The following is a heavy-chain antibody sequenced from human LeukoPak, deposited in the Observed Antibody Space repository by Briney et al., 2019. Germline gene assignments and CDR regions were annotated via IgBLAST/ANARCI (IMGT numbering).Heavy chain of an antibody. Sequence: PGRSLRLSCAASGFTVSSYDMHWVRQAPGKGLEWVSVIYSGGSTYYADSVKGRFTISRDNSKNTLYLQMNSLRAGDTAVYYCARIDDVTDDAFDIWGQGTMVTVSS. V-gene: IGHV3-66*01. CDR3: ARIDDVTDDAFDI. D-gene: IGHD1-1*01. J-gene: IGHJ3*02. CDR1: GFTVSSYD. CDR2: IYSGGST.